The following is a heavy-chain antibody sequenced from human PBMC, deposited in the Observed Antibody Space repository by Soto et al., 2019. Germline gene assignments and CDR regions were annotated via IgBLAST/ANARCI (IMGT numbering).Heavy chain of an antibody. D-gene: IGHD4-17*01. CDR1: GYTFTSYG. CDR2: ISAYNGNT. V-gene: IGHV1-18*01. Sequence: QVQLVQSGAEVKKPGASVKVSCKASGYTFTSYGISWVRQAPGQGLEWMGWISAYNGNTNYAQKLQGRVTMTTDTSTSTADMELRSMRSDDTAVYYCAGGSIRAPNYGDAFDFWGQGTMVTVSS. J-gene: IGHJ4*02. CDR3: AGGSIRAPNYGDAFDF.